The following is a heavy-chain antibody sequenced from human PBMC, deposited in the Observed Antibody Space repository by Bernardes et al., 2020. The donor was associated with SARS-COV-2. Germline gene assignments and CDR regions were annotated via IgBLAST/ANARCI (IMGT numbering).Heavy chain of an antibody. CDR3: ARDSRSSYGMDV. Sequence: GGSLRLSRAASGFTFSSYAMHWVRQAPGKGLEWVTVISYDGSHKSYADYVKGRFTISRDNSKNTLYLQMNSLRAEDTAVYHCARDSRSSYGMDVWGQGTTVTVSS. J-gene: IGHJ6*02. CDR2: ISYDGSHK. V-gene: IGHV3-30-3*01. D-gene: IGHD1-26*01. CDR1: GFTFSSYA.